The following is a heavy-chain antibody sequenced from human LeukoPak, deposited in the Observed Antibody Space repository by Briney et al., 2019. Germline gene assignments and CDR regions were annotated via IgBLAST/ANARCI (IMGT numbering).Heavy chain of an antibody. V-gene: IGHV4-59*01. CDR1: GGSISIYY. CDR2: IYYSGST. D-gene: IGHD6-13*01. Sequence: PPETLSLTCILAGGSISIYYWSWIRQPPGKGREWIGYIYYSGSTNYNTSLKSRVTIAVDTSKKHCSLKLSAVTTADTAVDYCARTGVSEAGSNWFDLWGQGTGVTVSS. J-gene: IGHJ5*02. CDR3: ARTGVSEAGSNWFDL.